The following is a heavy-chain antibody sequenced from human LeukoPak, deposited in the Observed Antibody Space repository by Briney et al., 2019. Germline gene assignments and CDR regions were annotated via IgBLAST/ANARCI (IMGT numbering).Heavy chain of an antibody. CDR1: GFTFDTFA. J-gene: IGHJ4*02. CDR3: ARDGQAFNSNWDYFEY. V-gene: IGHV3-23*01. CDR2: IGNTET. Sequence: GGSLRLSCVASGFTFDTFAMSWVRQAPGKGLEWVSGIGNTETYYADSVKGRFTISRDNSKSTIYLHMNNLRAEDTALYYCARDGQAFNSNWDYFEYWGQGTPVTVSS. D-gene: IGHD7-27*01.